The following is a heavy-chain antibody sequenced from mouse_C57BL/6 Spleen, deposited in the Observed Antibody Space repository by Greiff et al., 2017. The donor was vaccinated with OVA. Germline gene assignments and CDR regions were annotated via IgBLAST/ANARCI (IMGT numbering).Heavy chain of an antibody. J-gene: IGHJ2*01. CDR1: GYTFTSYW. Sequence: QVQLQQPGAELVKPGASVKLSCKASGYTFTSYWMHWVKQRPGQGLEWIGMIHPNSGSTNYNEKLKSKATLTVAKSSSTAYMQLSSLPSEDSAVSCCAPITTVVAEDYFDYWGQGTTLTVSS. V-gene: IGHV1-64*01. CDR2: IHPNSGST. D-gene: IGHD1-1*01. CDR3: APITTVVAEDYFDY.